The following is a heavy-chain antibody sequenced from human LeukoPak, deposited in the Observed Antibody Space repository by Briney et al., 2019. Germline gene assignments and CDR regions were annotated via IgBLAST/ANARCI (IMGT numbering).Heavy chain of an antibody. J-gene: IGHJ4*02. D-gene: IGHD2-21*02. CDR3: ARDCSGGDCPRHYFDY. V-gene: IGHV3-33*01. CDR2: VCYDGSKK. Sequence: PGIAVRLSCAACGFTFLNYGMLWVRQAPARGVEGVAGVCYDGSKKHYADSVKVRFTISRDNFKNMLYLQMNSLRAEDTAVYYCARDCSGGDCPRHYFDYWGQGTLVTVSS. CDR1: GFTFLNYG.